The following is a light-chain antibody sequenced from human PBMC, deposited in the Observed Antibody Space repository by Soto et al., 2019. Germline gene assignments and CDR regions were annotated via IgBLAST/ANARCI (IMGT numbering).Light chain of an antibody. V-gene: IGKV1-5*01. CDR1: QSISSW. J-gene: IGKJ2*01. CDR3: QQYYSYSIS. Sequence: DIQMTQSPSTLSASVGDRVTITCRASQSISSWLAWYQQKPGKAPKLLISDASNLQSGVPSRFSGSGSGTEFTLTISSLQPDDIATYYCQQYYSYSISFGQGTKLEIK. CDR2: DAS.